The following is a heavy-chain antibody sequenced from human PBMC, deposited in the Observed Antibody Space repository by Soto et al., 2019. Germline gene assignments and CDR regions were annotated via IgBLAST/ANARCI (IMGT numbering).Heavy chain of an antibody. D-gene: IGHD6-19*01. CDR2: IYYSGST. CDR3: AIPGIAVAGTSYFDY. Sequence: SETLSLTCTVSGGSISSSSYYWGWIRQPPGKGLEWIGSIYYSGSTYYNPSLKSRVTISVDTSKNQFSLKLSSVTAADTAVYYCAIPGIAVAGTSYFDYWGQGTLVTVSS. J-gene: IGHJ4*02. V-gene: IGHV4-39*01. CDR1: GGSISSSSYY.